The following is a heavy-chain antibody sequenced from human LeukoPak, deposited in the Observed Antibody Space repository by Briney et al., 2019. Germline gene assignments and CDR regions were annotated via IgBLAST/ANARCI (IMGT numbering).Heavy chain of an antibody. D-gene: IGHD4/OR15-4a*01. V-gene: IGHV4-59*08. CDR1: GASISGYY. Sequence: SETLSLTCTVSGASISGYYWSWIRQSPGKGLECIGYIYHSGSTNYNPSLKNRVTISVDTSKNQFSLKLSSVTAADTAVYYCARRPGEYGGNDFDYWGQGTLVTVSS. J-gene: IGHJ4*02. CDR3: ARRPGEYGGNDFDY. CDR2: IYHSGST.